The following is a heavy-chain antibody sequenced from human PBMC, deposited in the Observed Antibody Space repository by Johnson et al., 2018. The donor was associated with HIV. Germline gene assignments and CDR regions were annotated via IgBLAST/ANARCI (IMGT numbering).Heavy chain of an antibody. CDR3: AKECGGDCYDAFDI. CDR1: GFTFDDFA. CDR2: IRYDGNNK. V-gene: IGHV3-30*02. D-gene: IGHD2-21*02. J-gene: IGHJ3*02. Sequence: QMLLVESGGGLVQPGGSLRLSCVVSGFTFDDFAMHWVRQAPGKGLEWVAFIRYDGNNKSYADSVKGRFTISRDNSRSTLYLQMNSLRAEDTAAYYCAKECGGDCYDAFDIWGQGTMVTVSS.